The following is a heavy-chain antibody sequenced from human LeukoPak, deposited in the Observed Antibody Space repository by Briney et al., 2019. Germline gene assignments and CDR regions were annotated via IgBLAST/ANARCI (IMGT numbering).Heavy chain of an antibody. CDR1: GGSISSYY. D-gene: IGHD3-10*01. J-gene: IGHJ5*02. V-gene: IGHV4-59*01. Sequence: SETLSLTCTVSGGSISSYYWSWIRQSPGKGLECIGYIHYTGSTNYNPSLESRVTISVETSKNQFSLKLKSVTAADAAVYYCARGGYYGSGNDFRFDPWGQGTLVTVSS. CDR3: ARGGYYGSGNDFRFDP. CDR2: IHYTGST.